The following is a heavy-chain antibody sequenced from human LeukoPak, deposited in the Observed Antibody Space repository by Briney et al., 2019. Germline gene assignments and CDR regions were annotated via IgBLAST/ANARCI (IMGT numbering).Heavy chain of an antibody. J-gene: IGHJ5*02. CDR1: GGSLCIYY. Sequence: SETLSLPRSFWGGSLCIYYASWSPHPAGKGVGCMGRIYTSGSTKYNTSITSRVTMSVDTSKNQFSLKLSSVTAADTAVYYCARDIIDFWSGLNWFDPWGQGTLVTVSS. V-gene: IGHV4-4*07. CDR3: ARDIIDFWSGLNWFDP. CDR2: IYTSGST. D-gene: IGHD3-3*01.